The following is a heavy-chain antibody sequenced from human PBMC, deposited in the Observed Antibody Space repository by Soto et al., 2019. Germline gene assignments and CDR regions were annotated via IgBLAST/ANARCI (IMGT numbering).Heavy chain of an antibody. Sequence: GGSLRLSCAASGFTFSGYDMHWVRQATGKGLEWVSAIGTAGDTYYPGSVKGRFTISRENAKNSLYLQMNSLRAGDTAVYYRARATPHSRGAARPPRGYWYYGMDVWGQGTTVTVSS. J-gene: IGHJ6*02. CDR1: GFTFSGYD. CDR3: ARATPHSRGAARPPRGYWYYGMDV. D-gene: IGHD6-6*01. CDR2: IGTAGDT. V-gene: IGHV3-13*01.